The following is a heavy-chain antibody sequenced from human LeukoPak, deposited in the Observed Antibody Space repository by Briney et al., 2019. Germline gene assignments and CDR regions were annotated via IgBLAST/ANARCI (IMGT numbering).Heavy chain of an antibody. CDR1: GGSLSGYY. Sequence: SETLSLTCTVSGGSLSGYYWSWIRQPPGKGLEWIGYTYHSGTTNYDSSLKSRVTMSLDTSRSQLSLNLTSVTAAATAVYYCARHGVTRWYFDLWGRGPLITVTA. J-gene: IGHJ2*01. D-gene: IGHD2-8*01. CDR2: TYHSGTT. V-gene: IGHV4-59*08. CDR3: ARHGVTRWYFDL.